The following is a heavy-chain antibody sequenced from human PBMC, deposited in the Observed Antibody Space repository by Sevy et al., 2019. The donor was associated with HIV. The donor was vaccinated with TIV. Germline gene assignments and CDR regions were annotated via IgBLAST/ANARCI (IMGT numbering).Heavy chain of an antibody. Sequence: GGSLRLSCAASGFTFSSYSMNWVRQAPGKGLEWVSSISSSSSYIYYADSVKGRFTISRDNAKNSLYLQMNSLRAEDTAVYYCARDFPKGGVATINEPPIRRHYYYYMDVWGKGTTVTVSS. D-gene: IGHD5-12*01. CDR2: ISSSSSYI. CDR1: GFTFSSYS. J-gene: IGHJ6*03. CDR3: ARDFPKGGVATINEPPIRRHYYYYMDV. V-gene: IGHV3-21*01.